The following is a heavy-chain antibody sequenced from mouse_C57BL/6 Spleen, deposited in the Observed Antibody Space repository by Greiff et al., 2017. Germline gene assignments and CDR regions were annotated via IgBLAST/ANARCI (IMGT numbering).Heavy chain of an antibody. D-gene: IGHD2-4*01. CDR3: ARAGYDYERYYFDY. Sequence: QVQLQQSGAELVMPGASVKLSCKASGYTFTSYWMHWVKQRPGQGLEWIGEIDPSDSYTNYNQKFKGKSTLTVDKSSSTAYMQLSSLTSEDSAVYYCARAGYDYERYYFDYWGQGTTLTVSS. V-gene: IGHV1-69*01. CDR1: GYTFTSYW. J-gene: IGHJ2*01. CDR2: IDPSDSYT.